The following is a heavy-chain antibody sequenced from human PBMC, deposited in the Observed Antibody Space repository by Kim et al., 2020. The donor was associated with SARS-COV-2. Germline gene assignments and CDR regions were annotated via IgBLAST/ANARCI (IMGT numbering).Heavy chain of an antibody. CDR2: IYPGDSDT. V-gene: IGHV5-51*01. J-gene: IGHJ3*02. CDR3: ARQKGSYWDAFDI. D-gene: IGHD1-26*01. Sequence: GESLQISCKGSGYSFTSYWIVWVRQMPGKGLEWMGIIYPGDSDTRYSPSFQGQVTVSADKSISTAYLQWSSLKASDTAMYYCARQKGSYWDAFDIWGQGTMVTVSS. CDR1: GYSFTSYW.